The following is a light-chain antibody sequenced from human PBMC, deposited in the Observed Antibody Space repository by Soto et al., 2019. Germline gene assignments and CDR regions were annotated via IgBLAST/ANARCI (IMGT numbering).Light chain of an antibody. CDR3: QQYDIWPRT. CDR2: GAS. CDR1: QSVNSH. Sequence: EIVLTQSPATLSLSPGESATLSCRTSQSVNSHLAWFQQKPGQAPRLLMYGASTRATGMPDRFSGSGSGTEFTLIISSLQSEDFAVYYCQQYDIWPRTFGGGTKVDIK. V-gene: IGKV3D-15*01. J-gene: IGKJ4*01.